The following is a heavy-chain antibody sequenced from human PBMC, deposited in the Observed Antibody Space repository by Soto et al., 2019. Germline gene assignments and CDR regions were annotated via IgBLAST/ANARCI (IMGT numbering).Heavy chain of an antibody. Sequence: EVQLVESGGRLVQPGGSLRLSCAASGFMFSAYWMSWVRQDPGKGLEWVATISGGASDKFYVDSVKGRFTISRDDSKNTLYLQMNSLRDEDTAVYYCMREDWQRFDSWGQGTLVTVSS. CDR3: MREDWQRFDS. D-gene: IGHD6-25*01. V-gene: IGHV3-7*01. CDR2: ISGGASDK. J-gene: IGHJ4*02. CDR1: GFMFSAYW.